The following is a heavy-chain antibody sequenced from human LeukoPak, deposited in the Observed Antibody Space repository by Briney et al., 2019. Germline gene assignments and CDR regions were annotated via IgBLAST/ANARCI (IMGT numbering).Heavy chain of an antibody. Sequence: SETLSLTCAVSGVSISSGSYYWGWIRQPPGKGLEWIGSIYYSGSTYYNPSLKSRVTISMDTSKNQFSLKLSSVSAADTAVYYCASFIEYTSSGAFDIWGQGTMVTVSS. CDR1: GVSISSGSYY. J-gene: IGHJ3*02. CDR3: ASFIEYTSSGAFDI. D-gene: IGHD6-6*01. V-gene: IGHV4-39*01. CDR2: IYYSGST.